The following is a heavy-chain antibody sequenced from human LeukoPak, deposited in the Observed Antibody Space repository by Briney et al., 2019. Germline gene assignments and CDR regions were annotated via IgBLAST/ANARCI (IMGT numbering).Heavy chain of an antibody. CDR1: GGTFSSYA. V-gene: IGHV1-69*13. Sequence: SVKVSCKASGGTFSSYAISRVRQAPGQGLEWMGGIIPIFGTANYAQKFQGRVTITADESTSTAYMELSSLRSEDTAVYYCARDRSYYDSSGYYSGWGQGTLVTVSS. D-gene: IGHD3-22*01. CDR2: IIPIFGTA. J-gene: IGHJ4*02. CDR3: ARDRSYYDSSGYYSG.